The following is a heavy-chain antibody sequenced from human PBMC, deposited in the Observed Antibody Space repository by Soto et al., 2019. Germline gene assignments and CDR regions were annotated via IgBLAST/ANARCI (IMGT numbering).Heavy chain of an antibody. CDR3: ARGRYGDY. J-gene: IGHJ4*02. V-gene: IGHV1-18*01. CDR2: ISAHNGNT. Sequence: QVHLVQSGAEVKKPGASVKVSCKGSDYAFTTYGITWVRLAPGQGLEWMGWISAHNGNTNYAQKLQGRVTVTRDTSTSTAYMELRSLRSDDTAVYYCARGRYGDYWGQGALVTVSS. D-gene: IGHD1-1*01. CDR1: DYAFTTYG.